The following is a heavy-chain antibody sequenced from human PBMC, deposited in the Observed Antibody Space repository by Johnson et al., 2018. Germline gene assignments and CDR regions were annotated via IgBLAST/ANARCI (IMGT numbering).Heavy chain of an antibody. V-gene: IGHV3-20*04. CDR2: INWNGGST. CDR1: GFMFDDYG. CDR3: ARAAYSSGWYVGAFDI. J-gene: IGHJ3*02. D-gene: IGHD6-19*01. Sequence: VQLVQSGGGVVRPGGSLRLSCAASGFMFDDYGMSWVRQGPGKGLEWVAGINWNGGSTGYAASVKGRFTISRDNAKNSLYLQMNSLRAEDTALDYCARAAYSSGWYVGAFDIWGQGTMVTVSS.